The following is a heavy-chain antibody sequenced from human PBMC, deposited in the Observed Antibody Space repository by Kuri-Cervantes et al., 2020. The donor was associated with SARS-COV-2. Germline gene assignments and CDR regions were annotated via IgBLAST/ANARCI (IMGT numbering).Heavy chain of an antibody. CDR1: GFTVSSNY. V-gene: IGHV3-23*01. CDR3: AKDSEARGGYSSSWYGVPRYFDY. J-gene: IGHJ4*02. Sequence: LSLTCAASGFTVSSNYMSWVRQAPGKGLEWVSAISGSGGSTYYADSVKGRFTISRDNSKNTLYLQMNSLRAEDTAVYYCAKDSEARGGYSSSWYGVPRYFDYWGQGTLVTVSS. D-gene: IGHD6-13*01. CDR2: ISGSGGST.